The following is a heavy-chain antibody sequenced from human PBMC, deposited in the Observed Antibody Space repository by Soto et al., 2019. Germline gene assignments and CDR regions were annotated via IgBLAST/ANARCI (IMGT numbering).Heavy chain of an antibody. CDR3: TKDQGSSWYEIDY. V-gene: IGHV3-23*01. J-gene: IGHJ4*02. CDR1: GFTFSNYA. D-gene: IGHD6-13*01. Sequence: EVQLLESGGGLVQPGGSLRLSCAASGFTFSNYAVTWVRQAPGKGLEWVSTVSGSGGSTYYADSVKGRFTISRDNSKNTLYLQMNSRRAEDTVVYYCTKDQGSSWYEIDYWGQGTLVTVSS. CDR2: VSGSGGST.